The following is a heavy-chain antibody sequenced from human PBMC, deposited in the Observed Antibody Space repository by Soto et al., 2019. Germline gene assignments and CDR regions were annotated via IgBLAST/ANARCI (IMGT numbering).Heavy chain of an antibody. D-gene: IGHD4-17*01. V-gene: IGHV4-34*01. CDR2: ISHSGST. CDR1: GGSFSGYY. Sequence: QVQLQQWGAGLLKPSETLSLTCAVYGGSFSGYYWSWIRQPPGKGLEWIGEISHSGSTNYNPSLKSRVTISVDTSRNQFSLKLSSVTAADTAVYYRARGRRTAVTIDYWGQGTLVTVSS. CDR3: ARGRRTAVTIDY. J-gene: IGHJ4*02.